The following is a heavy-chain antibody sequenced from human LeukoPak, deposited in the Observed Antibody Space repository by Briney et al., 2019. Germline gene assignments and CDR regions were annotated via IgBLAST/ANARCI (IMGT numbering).Heavy chain of an antibody. V-gene: IGHV5-51*01. D-gene: IGHD2-2*01. Sequence: GESLKISCKGSGYSFTSYWIGWVRQMPGKGLEWMGIIYPGDSDTRYSPSFQGQVTISADKSISTAYLQWSSLKASDTAMYYCARRPGYCSSASCYQDAFDIWGQGTMVAVSS. CDR2: IYPGDSDT. CDR3: ARRPGYCSSASCYQDAFDI. CDR1: GYSFTSYW. J-gene: IGHJ3*02.